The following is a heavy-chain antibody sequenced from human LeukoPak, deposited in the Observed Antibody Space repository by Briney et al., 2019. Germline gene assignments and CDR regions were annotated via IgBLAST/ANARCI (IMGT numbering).Heavy chain of an antibody. Sequence: PGGSLRLSCAASGFTFSSYGMHWVRQAPGKGLEWVAVISYDGSNKYHADSVKGRFTISRDNSKNTLYLQMHSLRAEDTAVYYCAKADLAYCGGDCETPFDYWGQGTLVTVSS. J-gene: IGHJ4*02. D-gene: IGHD2-21*02. CDR3: AKADLAYCGGDCETPFDY. CDR1: GFTFSSYG. V-gene: IGHV3-30*18. CDR2: ISYDGSNK.